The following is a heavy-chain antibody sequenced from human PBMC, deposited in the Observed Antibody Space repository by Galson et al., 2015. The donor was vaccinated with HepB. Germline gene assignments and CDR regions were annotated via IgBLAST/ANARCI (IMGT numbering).Heavy chain of an antibody. V-gene: IGHV3-21*01. Sequence: SLRLSCAASGFTFSSYSMNWVRQAPGKGLEWVSSISSSSSYIYYADSVKGRFTISRDNAKNSLYLQMNSLRAEDTAVYYCARAGAPGAIGYDFWSGYYPYYYYYYMDVWGKGTTVTVSS. CDR1: GFTFSSYS. J-gene: IGHJ6*03. CDR3: ARAGAPGAIGYDFWSGYYPYYYYYYMDV. CDR2: ISSSSSYI. D-gene: IGHD3-3*01.